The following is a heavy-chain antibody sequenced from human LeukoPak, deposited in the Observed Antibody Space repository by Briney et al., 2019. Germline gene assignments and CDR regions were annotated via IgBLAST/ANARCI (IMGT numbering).Heavy chain of an antibody. Sequence: ASVKVSCKASGYTFTSNYMHWVRQAPGQGLEWMGIINPNGGSTSYAQKLQGRVTVTGDTSTSTVYMELRGLRSEDAAVYYCARTMIRGVNHYFDYWGQGTLVTVSS. CDR3: ARTMIRGVNHYFDY. J-gene: IGHJ4*02. CDR2: INPNGGST. D-gene: IGHD3-10*01. V-gene: IGHV1-46*01. CDR1: GYTFTSNY.